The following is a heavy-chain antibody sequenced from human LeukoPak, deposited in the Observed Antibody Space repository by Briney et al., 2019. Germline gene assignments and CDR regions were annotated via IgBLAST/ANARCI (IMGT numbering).Heavy chain of an antibody. D-gene: IGHD5-24*01. V-gene: IGHV3-74*01. CDR3: VRDGDDFNFDY. Sequence: GGSLRFSCAASGFTFSSHWMHWVRQAPGKGLVWVSRVKGDGTFTNYADSVYGRFTISRDNAKNTLYLHMHSLRAEDTAVYYCVRDGDDFNFDYWGQGNLVTVSS. CDR1: GFTFSSHW. J-gene: IGHJ4*02. CDR2: VKGDGTFT.